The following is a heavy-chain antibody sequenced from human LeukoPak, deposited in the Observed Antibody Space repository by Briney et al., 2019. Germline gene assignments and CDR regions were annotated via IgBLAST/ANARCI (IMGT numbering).Heavy chain of an antibody. CDR3: ARARGYSYGYASAFDM. V-gene: IGHV3-48*04. CDR2: ILSSSTI. Sequence: GGSLRLSCAASGFTFSSYSMNWVRQVPGKGLEWLSYILSSSTIYYADSVKGRFTISRDNAKNSLYLQMNSLRAGDTAVYYCARARGYSYGYASAFDMWGQGTMVTVST. D-gene: IGHD5-18*01. J-gene: IGHJ3*02. CDR1: GFTFSSYS.